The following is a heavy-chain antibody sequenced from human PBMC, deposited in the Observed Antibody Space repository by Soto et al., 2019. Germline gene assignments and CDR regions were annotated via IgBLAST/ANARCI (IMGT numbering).Heavy chain of an antibody. D-gene: IGHD6-6*01. CDR2: ISYDGSHE. CDR3: AKEMFPRTVLDSSSPWGDA. Sequence: QVQLVESGGGVVQPGRSLRLSCVASGFTLNTYGMYWVRQAPGKGLEWVALISYDGSHEYYADSVKGRFTISRDISKNTLFLQMNSLRPEDTAVYYCAKEMFPRTVLDSSSPWGDAWGQGTLVTVSS. J-gene: IGHJ5*02. V-gene: IGHV3-30*18. CDR1: GFTLNTYG.